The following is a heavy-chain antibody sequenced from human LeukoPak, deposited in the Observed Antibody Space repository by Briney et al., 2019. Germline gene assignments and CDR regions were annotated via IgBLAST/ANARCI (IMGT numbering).Heavy chain of an antibody. Sequence: PSETLSLTCTVSGGSIRSTNYYWGWIRQPPGKGLEWIGSISNSGNTYYNPSLKSRVTISVDTSKNQFSLKLSSVTAADTAVYYCARGYCSGGSCYSYYYYNYMDVWGKGTTVTVSS. CDR1: GGSIRSTNYY. CDR3: ARGYCSGGSCYSYYYYNYMDV. D-gene: IGHD2-15*01. V-gene: IGHV4-39*07. CDR2: ISNSGNT. J-gene: IGHJ6*03.